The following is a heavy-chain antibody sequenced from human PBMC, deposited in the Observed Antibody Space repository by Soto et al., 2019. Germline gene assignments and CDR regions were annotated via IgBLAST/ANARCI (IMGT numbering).Heavy chain of an antibody. J-gene: IGHJ5*02. D-gene: IGHD3-3*01. CDR2: IIPIFGTA. CDR1: GGTFSSYA. Sequence: SVKVSCKASGGTFSSYAISWVRQAPGQGLEWMGGIIPIFGTANYAQKFQGRVTITADESTSTAYMELSSLRSEDTAVYYCARVGRYDFWSGRNRNNWFDPWGQGTLVTVSS. V-gene: IGHV1-69*13. CDR3: ARVGRYDFWSGRNRNNWFDP.